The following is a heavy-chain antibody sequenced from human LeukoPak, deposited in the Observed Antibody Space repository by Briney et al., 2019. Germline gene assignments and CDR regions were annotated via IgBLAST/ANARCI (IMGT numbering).Heavy chain of an antibody. D-gene: IGHD1-1*01. J-gene: IGHJ6*03. CDR3: ARGFRRNWDGLWYYYMDV. CDR1: GYTFTSYA. Sequence: ASVKVSCNASGYTFTSYAMNWVRQAPGQGLEWMGWINTNTVNPTYAQVFTGRFLFSLDTSVSAAYLQMSSLKAEDTAVYYCARGFRRNWDGLWYYYMDVWGKGTPVTVSS. V-gene: IGHV7-4-1*02. CDR2: INTNTVNP.